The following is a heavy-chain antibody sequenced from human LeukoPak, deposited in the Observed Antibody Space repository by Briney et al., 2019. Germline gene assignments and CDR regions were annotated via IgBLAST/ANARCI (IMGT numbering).Heavy chain of an antibody. CDR1: GGSISSYY. CDR3: ARGYYDSSGYYPVDY. CDR2: IYYSGST. D-gene: IGHD3-22*01. Sequence: PSETLSLTCTVSGGSISSYYWSWIRQPPGKGLEWIGYIYYSGSTNYNPSLKSRVTISVDTSKNQFSLKLSSETAADTAVYYCARGYYDSSGYYPVDYWGQGTLVTVSS. J-gene: IGHJ4*02. V-gene: IGHV4-59*01.